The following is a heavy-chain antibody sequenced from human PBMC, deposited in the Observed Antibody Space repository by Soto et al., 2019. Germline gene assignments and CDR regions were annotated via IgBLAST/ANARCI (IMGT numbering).Heavy chain of an antibody. D-gene: IGHD3-10*01. Sequence: EVQLLESGGGLVQPGGSLRLSCAASGFTFSSNAMSWVRQAPGKGLEWVSAISGTTDNTYYADSVKGRFTISRDNSKNTLYLQMNSLRAEDTALYYCARSLRGVIIDFDSWCQGTLVTVSS. CDR1: GFTFSSNA. J-gene: IGHJ4*02. V-gene: IGHV3-23*01. CDR2: ISGTTDNT. CDR3: ARSLRGVIIDFDS.